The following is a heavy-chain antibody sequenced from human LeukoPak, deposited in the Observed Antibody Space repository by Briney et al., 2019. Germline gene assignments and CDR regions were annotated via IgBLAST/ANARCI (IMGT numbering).Heavy chain of an antibody. D-gene: IGHD3-10*02. Sequence: PGGSLRLSCAASGFTFSTSWMSWVRQAPGKGLEWVANIKTDGSEIYYADSVKGRFTISRDNAKNSLYLQMNSLRAEDTAIYYCATYSRLNAREFQCWGQGTVVTVSS. V-gene: IGHV3-7*01. CDR2: IKTDGSEI. CDR1: GFTFSTSW. J-gene: IGHJ1*01. CDR3: ATYSRLNAREFQC.